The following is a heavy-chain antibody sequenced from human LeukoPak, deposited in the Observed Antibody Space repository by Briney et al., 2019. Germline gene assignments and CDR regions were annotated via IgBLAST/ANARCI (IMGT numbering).Heavy chain of an antibody. CDR3: AKDRRLMITFGGVIAT. V-gene: IGHV3-30*02. CDR2: LRYDGSNK. Sequence: GGSLRLSCAASGFTFSNYGLHWVRQAPGKGLEWVAFLRYDGSNKYYSDSVKGRFTISRDNSKNTLYLQMNSLRPEDTAIYYCAKDRRLMITFGGVIATWGQGTLVTASS. J-gene: IGHJ5*02. D-gene: IGHD3-16*02. CDR1: GFTFSNYG.